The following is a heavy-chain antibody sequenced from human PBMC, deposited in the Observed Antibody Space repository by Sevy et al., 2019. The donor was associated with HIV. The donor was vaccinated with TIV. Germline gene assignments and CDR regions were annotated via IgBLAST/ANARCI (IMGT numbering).Heavy chain of an antibody. CDR1: GFSLSTSRVG. CDR3: AHPSGYSGYDYHDAFDI. D-gene: IGHD5-12*01. Sequence: SGPTLVKPTQTLTLTCTFSGFSLSTSRVGVGWIRQPPGKALEWLALIYWNDDKRYSPSLKSRLTITKDTSKNQVVLTMTNMDPVDTATYYCAHPSGYSGYDYHDAFDIWGQGTMVTVSS. CDR2: IYWNDDK. V-gene: IGHV2-5*01. J-gene: IGHJ3*02.